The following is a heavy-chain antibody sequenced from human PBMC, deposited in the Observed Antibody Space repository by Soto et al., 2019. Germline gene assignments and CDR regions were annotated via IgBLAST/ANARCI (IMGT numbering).Heavy chain of an antibody. D-gene: IGHD6-13*01. V-gene: IGHV4-31*03. Sequence: SETLSLTCTVSGGSIISGGYYWSWIRQHPGKGLEWIGYIYYSGSTYYNPSLKSRVTISVDTSKNQFSLKLSSVTAADTAVYYCARDHSSRGHYYYGMDVWGQGTTVTVSS. CDR2: IYYSGST. CDR1: GGSIISGGYY. CDR3: ARDHSSRGHYYYGMDV. J-gene: IGHJ6*02.